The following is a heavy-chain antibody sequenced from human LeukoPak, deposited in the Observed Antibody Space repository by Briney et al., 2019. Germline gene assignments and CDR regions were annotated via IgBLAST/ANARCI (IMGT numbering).Heavy chain of an antibody. D-gene: IGHD6-25*01. CDR2: IISIFGIP. CDR3: GLSGNYYYYYMDV. J-gene: IGHJ6*03. CDR1: GGTFRTFA. Sequence: GASVKVSCKASGGTFRTFAISWVRQAPGQGLEWMGGIISIFGIPDSAQKFQGRLTITADESTTTAYMELSSLRSDDTAIYYCGLSGNYYYYYMDVWGKGTTVTISS. V-gene: IGHV1-69*13.